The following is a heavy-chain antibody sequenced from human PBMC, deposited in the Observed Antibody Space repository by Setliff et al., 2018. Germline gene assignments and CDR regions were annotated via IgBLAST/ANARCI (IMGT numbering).Heavy chain of an antibody. CDR1: GISFSDHF. CDR2: ISYVMGVT. D-gene: IGHD2-15*01. V-gene: IGHV3-11*04. J-gene: IGHJ4*01. Sequence: RLSCEASGISFSDHFMSWIRQAPGKGLEWVSFISYVMGVTYYGDSVKGRFTISRDNARRTVYLQMNSLGVEDTAIYYCGSGLHPDYPDFWGQGTLVTVSS. CDR3: GSGLHPDYPDF.